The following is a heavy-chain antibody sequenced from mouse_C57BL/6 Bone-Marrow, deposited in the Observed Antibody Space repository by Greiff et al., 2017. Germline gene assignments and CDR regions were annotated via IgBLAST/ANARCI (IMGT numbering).Heavy chain of an antibody. CDR2: ISYDGSN. CDR3: ARDSYYGSSPWFAY. J-gene: IGHJ3*01. D-gene: IGHD1-1*01. Sequence: DVHLVESGPGLVKPSQSLSLTCSVTGYSITSGYYWNWIRQFPGNKLEWMGYISYDGSNNYNPSLKNRISITRDTSKNQFFLKLNSVTTEDTATYYCARDSYYGSSPWFAYWGQGTLVTVSA. V-gene: IGHV3-6*01. CDR1: GYSITSGYY.